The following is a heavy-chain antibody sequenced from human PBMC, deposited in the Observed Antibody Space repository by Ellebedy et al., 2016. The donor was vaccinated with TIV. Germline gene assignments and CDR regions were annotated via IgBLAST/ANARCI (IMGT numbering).Heavy chain of an antibody. D-gene: IGHD5-24*01. V-gene: IGHV3-23*01. CDR2: VSASGTST. CDR1: GFSFSTYA. J-gene: IGHJ4*02. CDR3: AKDRYTDRGRYFDY. Sequence: GESLKISCAASGFSFSTYAMSWVRQAPGKGLEWVSAVSASGTSTYYADSVKGRFTISRDNSKNTMYMQMSSLRAEDTAVYYCAKDRYTDRGRYFDYWGQGTLVTVSS.